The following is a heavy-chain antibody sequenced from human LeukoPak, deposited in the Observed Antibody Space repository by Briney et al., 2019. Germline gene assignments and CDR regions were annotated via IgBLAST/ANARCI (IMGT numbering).Heavy chain of an antibody. Sequence: PSETLSLTCTVSGGSISSYYWSWIRQPPGKGLEWIGYLFHSGTPRYNPSLKSRVTISADTSKNQFFLTLNSTTAADTAVYSCARRRGWKQQLVYFDYWGQGTLATVSS. V-gene: IGHV4-59*08. CDR1: GGSISSYY. CDR3: ARRRGWKQQLVYFDY. CDR2: LFHSGTP. J-gene: IGHJ4*02. D-gene: IGHD6-13*01.